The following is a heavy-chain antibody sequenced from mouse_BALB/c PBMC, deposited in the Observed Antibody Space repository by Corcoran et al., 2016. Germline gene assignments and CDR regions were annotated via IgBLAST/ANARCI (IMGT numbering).Heavy chain of an antibody. V-gene: IGHV1-26*01. D-gene: IGHD4-1*01. J-gene: IGHJ2*01. CDR2: INPYNGAA. Sequence: EVQLQQSGPELVKPGASVKISCKASGYSFTGYYMHWVKQSNVKSLEWIGRINPYNGAASYNQNFKDKASLTVDKTSSTAYMELHSLTSEDSAVYYWARSDAGTGFDYWGQGTTLTVSS. CDR3: ARSDAGTGFDY. CDR1: GYSFTGYY.